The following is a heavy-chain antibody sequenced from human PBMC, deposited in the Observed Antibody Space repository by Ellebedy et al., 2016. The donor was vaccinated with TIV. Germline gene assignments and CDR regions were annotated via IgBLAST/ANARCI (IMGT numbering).Heavy chain of an antibody. CDR2: ISGSGGST. V-gene: IGHV3-23*01. D-gene: IGHD5-12*01. CDR3: AKEYSGYEDY. Sequence: GESLKISXAASRFTFSSYAMRWVRQAPGKGLEWVSAISGSGGSTYYADSVKGRFTISRDNSKNTLYLQMNSLRAEDTAVYYCAKEYSGYEDYWGQGTLVTVSS. CDR1: RFTFSSYA. J-gene: IGHJ4*02.